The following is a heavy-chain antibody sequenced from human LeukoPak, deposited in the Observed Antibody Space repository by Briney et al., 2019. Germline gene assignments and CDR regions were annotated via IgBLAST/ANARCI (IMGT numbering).Heavy chain of an antibody. D-gene: IGHD3-10*01. V-gene: IGHV4-34*01. Sequence: SETLSLTSAVYGGSFSGYYWSWIRQPPGMGLEWIGEINLSGGTNYNPSLKSRVTISVDTSKNQFSLKLSSVNAADTAVYYCARGPRITMVRGAYYYYGMDVWGQGTTVTVSS. CDR2: INLSGGT. CDR1: GGSFSGYY. J-gene: IGHJ6*02. CDR3: ARGPRITMVRGAYYYYGMDV.